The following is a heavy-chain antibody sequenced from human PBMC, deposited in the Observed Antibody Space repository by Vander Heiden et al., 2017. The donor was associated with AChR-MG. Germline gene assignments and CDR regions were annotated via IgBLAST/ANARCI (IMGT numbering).Heavy chain of an antibody. Sequence: EVQLLESGGDMVQPGGSLRLSCAASGFSFSRYAMSWVRQAPGKGLGWVSGISGSGGRKYDADSGKGRFTISRDNSKNTLYLQMKRLRGEDTAVYYCAKDELDAYYDLLSGWGACESWAQGTLGTVSS. CDR3: AKDELDAYYDLLSGWGACES. CDR1: GFSFSRYA. CDR2: ISGSGGRK. J-gene: IGHJ5*02. D-gene: IGHD3-3*01. V-gene: IGHV3-23*01.